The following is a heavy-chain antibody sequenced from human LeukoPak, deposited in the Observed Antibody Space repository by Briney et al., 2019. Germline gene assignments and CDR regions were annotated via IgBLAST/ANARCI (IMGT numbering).Heavy chain of an antibody. Sequence: GGSLRLSCAASGFTFSSYGMHWVRQAPGKGLEWVAVTWYDGSNKYYADSVKGRFTISRDNSKNTLYLQMNSLRAEDTAVYYCAKSYLRLKYYFDYWGQGTLVTVSS. V-gene: IGHV3-33*06. CDR2: TWYDGSNK. D-gene: IGHD5-12*01. J-gene: IGHJ4*02. CDR3: AKSYLRLKYYFDY. CDR1: GFTFSSYG.